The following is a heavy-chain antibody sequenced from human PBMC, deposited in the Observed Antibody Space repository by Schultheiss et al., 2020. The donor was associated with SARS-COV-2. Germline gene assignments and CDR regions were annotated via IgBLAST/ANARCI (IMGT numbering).Heavy chain of an antibody. CDR3: ARGVLSGKRSVVVIAIRRGWFDP. CDR2: INHSGST. D-gene: IGHD2-21*01. CDR1: GGSISSSSYY. V-gene: IGHV4-39*07. J-gene: IGHJ5*02. Sequence: SETLSLTCTVSGGSISSSSYYWGWIRQPPGKGLEWIGEINHSGSTNYNPSLKSRVTISVDTSKNQFSLKLSSVTAADTAVYYCARGVLSGKRSVVVIAIRRGWFDPWGQGTLVTVSS.